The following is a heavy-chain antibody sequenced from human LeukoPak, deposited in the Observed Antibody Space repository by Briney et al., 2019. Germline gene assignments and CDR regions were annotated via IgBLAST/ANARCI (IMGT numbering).Heavy chain of an antibody. J-gene: IGHJ4*02. CDR2: ISSSSSTI. Sequence: GGSLRLSCAASGXTFSSYSVNWVRQAPGKGLEWVSYISSSSSTIYYADSVKGRFTISRDNAKNSLYLQMNSLRDEDTAVYYCARDGHYYDSSGYYFQAYYFDYWGQGTLVTVSS. CDR1: GXTFSSYS. D-gene: IGHD3-22*01. V-gene: IGHV3-48*02. CDR3: ARDGHYYDSSGYYFQAYYFDY.